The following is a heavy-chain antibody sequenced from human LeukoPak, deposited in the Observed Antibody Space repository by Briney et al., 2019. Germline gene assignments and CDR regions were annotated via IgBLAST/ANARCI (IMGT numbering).Heavy chain of an antibody. Sequence: PGGSLRLSCAASGFTFSSYAMHWVRQAPGKGLEWVAVISYDGSNKYYADSVKGRFTISRDNSKNTLYLQMNSLRAEDTAVYYCAREIFGGYSSSSHYFDYWGQGTLVTVSS. D-gene: IGHD6-6*01. V-gene: IGHV3-30-3*01. J-gene: IGHJ4*02. CDR3: AREIFGGYSSSSHYFDY. CDR2: ISYDGSNK. CDR1: GFTFSSYA.